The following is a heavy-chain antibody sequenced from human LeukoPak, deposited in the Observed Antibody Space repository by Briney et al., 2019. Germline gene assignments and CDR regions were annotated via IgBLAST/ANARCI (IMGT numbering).Heavy chain of an antibody. CDR3: ARTGGGYGAYYFDY. J-gene: IGHJ4*02. Sequence: ASVKVSCKASGYTFTSSGISWVRQAPGQGLEGMGWISAYNGNTNYAQKLQDRVTLTTDTSTSTAYMELRSLRSDDTAVYYCARTGGGYGAYYFDYWGQGTLVTVSS. CDR2: ISAYNGNT. CDR1: GYTFTSSG. V-gene: IGHV1-18*01. D-gene: IGHD5-12*01.